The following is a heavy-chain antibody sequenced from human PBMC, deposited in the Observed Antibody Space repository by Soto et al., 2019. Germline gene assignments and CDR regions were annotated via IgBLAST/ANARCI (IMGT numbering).Heavy chain of an antibody. D-gene: IGHD2-15*01. Sequence: GGSLRLSCAASGFTFSSYGMHWVRQAPGKGLEWVAVIWYDGSNKYYADSVKGRFTISRDNSKNTLYLQMNSLRAEDTAVYYCARRDRYCSGGSCYIAFDIWGQGTMVTVSS. V-gene: IGHV3-33*01. CDR2: IWYDGSNK. CDR1: GFTFSSYG. J-gene: IGHJ3*02. CDR3: ARRDRYCSGGSCYIAFDI.